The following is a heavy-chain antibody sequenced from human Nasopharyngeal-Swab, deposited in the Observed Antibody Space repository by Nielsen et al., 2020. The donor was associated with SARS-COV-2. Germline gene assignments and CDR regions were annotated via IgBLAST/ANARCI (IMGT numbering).Heavy chain of an antibody. J-gene: IGHJ5*02. Sequence: ASVKVSCKASGYTFTSYYMHWVRQAPGQGLEWMGIINPSGGSTSYAQKFQGRVTMTRDTSTSTVYMELSSLRSEDTAVYYCARGRGLRFLSPNWFDPWGQGTLVTVSS. CDR2: INPSGGST. CDR3: ARGRGLRFLSPNWFDP. CDR1: GYTFTSYY. D-gene: IGHD3-3*01. V-gene: IGHV1-46*01.